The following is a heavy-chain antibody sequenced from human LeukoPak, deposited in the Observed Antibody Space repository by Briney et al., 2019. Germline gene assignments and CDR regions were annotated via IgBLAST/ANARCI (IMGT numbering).Heavy chain of an antibody. V-gene: IGHV1-46*01. CDR1: GGTFSSYA. CDR3: ARDRWELPYYFDY. J-gene: IGHJ4*02. CDR2: LNSSGGST. D-gene: IGHD1-26*01. Sequence: ASVKVSCKASGGTFSSYAISWVRQAPGQGLEWMGILNSSGGSTTYAQKFQGRITMTRDASTSTVYMELRSLRSEDTAVYYCARDRWELPYYFDYWGQGTLVTVSS.